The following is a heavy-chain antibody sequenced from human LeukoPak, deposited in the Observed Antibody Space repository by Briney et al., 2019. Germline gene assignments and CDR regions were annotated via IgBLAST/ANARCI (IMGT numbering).Heavy chain of an antibody. CDR3: ANYDSSGQGMDV. V-gene: IGHV4-59*01. J-gene: IGHJ6*02. CDR1: DGSISSYY. Sequence: SETLSLTCTVSDGSISSYYWSWIRQPPGKGLEWIGYIYYSGSTNYNPSLKSRVTISVDTSKNQFSLKLSSVTAADTAVYYCANYDSSGQGMDVWGQGTTVTVSS. CDR2: IYYSGST. D-gene: IGHD3-22*01.